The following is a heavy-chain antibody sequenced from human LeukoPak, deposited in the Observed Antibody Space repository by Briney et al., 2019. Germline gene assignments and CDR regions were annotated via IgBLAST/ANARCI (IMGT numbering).Heavy chain of an antibody. Sequence: ASVNVSCTASGYTFTIYDINWVRQAPGQGLEWMGWMNPNSGNTGYAQKFQGRVTMTRNTSISTAYMELSSLRSEDTAVYYCARGRAGYCSGGSCFFDYWGQGTLVTVSS. V-gene: IGHV1-8*01. J-gene: IGHJ4*02. CDR1: GYTFTIYD. D-gene: IGHD2-15*01. CDR2: MNPNSGNT. CDR3: ARGRAGYCSGGSCFFDY.